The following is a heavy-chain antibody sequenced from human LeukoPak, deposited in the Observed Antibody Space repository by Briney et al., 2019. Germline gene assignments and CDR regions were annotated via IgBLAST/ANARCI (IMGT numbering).Heavy chain of an antibody. CDR3: AAATMYYDILTGYYFYAFDI. D-gene: IGHD3-9*01. J-gene: IGHJ3*02. Sequence: PSETVSHTCTVSGGSISSSSYYWGWISQPPGKGLDWIGSIYYSGSTYYNPSLKSRVTISVDTSKHQFSLKLSSVTAADTAVYYCAAATMYYDILTGYYFYAFDIWGQGTMVTVSS. V-gene: IGHV4-39*01. CDR1: GGSISSSSYY. CDR2: IYYSGST.